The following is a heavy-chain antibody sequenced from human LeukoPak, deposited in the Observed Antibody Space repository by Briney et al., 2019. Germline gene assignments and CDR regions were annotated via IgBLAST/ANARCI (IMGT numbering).Heavy chain of an antibody. J-gene: IGHJ4*02. Sequence: GGSLRLSCAASGFTFSSYTMTWLRQAPGRGLEWVSIISGSGTSTYYADSVKGRFTISRDNSKNTLSLQMNSLGAEDTAVYYCAKLPPRAVLVSDYWGQGTLVTVSS. V-gene: IGHV3-23*01. CDR3: AKLPPRAVLVSDY. CDR2: ISGSGTST. D-gene: IGHD2-8*02. CDR1: GFTFSSYT.